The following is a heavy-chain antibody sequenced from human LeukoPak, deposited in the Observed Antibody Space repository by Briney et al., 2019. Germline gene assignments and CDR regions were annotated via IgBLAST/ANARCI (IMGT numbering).Heavy chain of an antibody. Sequence: PGGSLRLSCAASGFTFSSYGMHWVRQAPGKGLEWVAVISYDGSNKYYADSVKGRFTISRDNSKNTLYLQMNSLRAEDTAVYYCAKDPLIAAAGHPHYWGQGTLVTVSS. J-gene: IGHJ4*02. CDR1: GFTFSSYG. CDR3: AKDPLIAAAGHPHY. D-gene: IGHD6-13*01. CDR2: ISYDGSNK. V-gene: IGHV3-30*18.